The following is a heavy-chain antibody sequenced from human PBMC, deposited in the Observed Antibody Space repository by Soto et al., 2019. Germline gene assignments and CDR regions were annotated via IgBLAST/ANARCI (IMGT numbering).Heavy chain of an antibody. D-gene: IGHD4-4*01. CDR2: ISSSSSYI. J-gene: IGHJ6*02. CDR3: ERGVTTHSLLYGMDV. V-gene: IGHV3-21*01. Sequence: PGGSLRLSCAASVFTFSSYSMNWVRQSPGKGLEWVSSISSSSSYIYYADSVKGRFTISRDNAKNSLYLQMNSLRAEDAAVYYCERGVTTHSLLYGMDVWGQGTTVTVSS. CDR1: VFTFSSYS.